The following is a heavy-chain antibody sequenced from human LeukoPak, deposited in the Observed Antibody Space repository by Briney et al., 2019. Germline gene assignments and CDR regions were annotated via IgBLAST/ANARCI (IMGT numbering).Heavy chain of an antibody. CDR2: IYYSGST. V-gene: IGHV4-30-4*01. J-gene: IGHJ4*02. Sequence: SETLSLTCTVSGGSISSGDYYWRWIRQPPGKGLEWIGYIYYSGSTYYNPSLKSRVTISVDTSKNQFSLKLSSVTAADTAVYYCARDHPTQYYFDYWGQGTLVTVSS. CDR1: GGSISSGDYY. CDR3: ARDHPTQYYFDY.